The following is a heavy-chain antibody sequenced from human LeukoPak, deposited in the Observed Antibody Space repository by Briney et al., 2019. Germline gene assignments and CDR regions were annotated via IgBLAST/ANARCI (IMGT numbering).Heavy chain of an antibody. J-gene: IGHJ5*02. V-gene: IGHV4-4*07. Sequence: PSETLSLTCTVSGGSITNSYWNWIRQSPGKGLEWIGRIYTSGSTNYNPSLKSRVTMSVDTSKNQFSLKLSSVTAADTAVYYCARDGSPRPKIAAAGTSGFDPWGQGTLVTVSS. D-gene: IGHD6-13*01. CDR2: IYTSGST. CDR1: GGSITNSY. CDR3: ARDGSPRPKIAAAGTSGFDP.